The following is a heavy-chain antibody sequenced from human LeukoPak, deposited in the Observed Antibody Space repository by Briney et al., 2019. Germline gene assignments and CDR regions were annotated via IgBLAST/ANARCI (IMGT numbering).Heavy chain of an antibody. CDR2: INHSGST. CDR3: ARGLYSSGWYGYYFDY. V-gene: IGHV4-34*01. J-gene: IGHJ4*02. D-gene: IGHD6-19*01. Sequence: SETLSLTCAVYGGSFSGYYWSWIRQPPGKGLEWIGEINHSGSTNYNPSLKSRVTISVDTSKHQFSLKLSSVTAADTAVYYCARGLYSSGWYGYYFDYWGQGTLVTVSS. CDR1: GGSFSGYY.